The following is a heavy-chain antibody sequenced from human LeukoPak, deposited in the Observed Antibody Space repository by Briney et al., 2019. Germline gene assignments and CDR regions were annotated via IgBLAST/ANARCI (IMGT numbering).Heavy chain of an antibody. CDR1: GGSISSYY. V-gene: IGHV4-59*01. D-gene: IGHD3/OR15-3a*01. Sequence: PSETLSLTCSVSGGSISSYYWSWIRQPPGKGLEWIGYIYYSGSTNYNPSLKNRVTISVDTSKNQFSLKLTPVTAADTAVYYCARAPTQDLVDYWGQGTLVTVSS. J-gene: IGHJ4*02. CDR2: IYYSGST. CDR3: ARAPTQDLVDY.